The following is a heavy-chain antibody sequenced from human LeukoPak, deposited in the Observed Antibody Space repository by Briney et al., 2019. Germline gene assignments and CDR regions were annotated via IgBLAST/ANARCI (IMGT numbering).Heavy chain of an antibody. V-gene: IGHV4-39*01. CDR1: GFTFSSYE. J-gene: IGHJ4*02. CDR2: IYYSGNT. CDR3: ARHLTGTTEPSFDY. Sequence: GSLRLSCAASGFTFSSYEMNWVRQAPGKGLEWIGTIYYSGNTYYNPSLKSRVTISVDTPKNQFSLKLKSVTAADTAVYYCARHLTGTTEPSFDYWGQGTLVTVFS. D-gene: IGHD1-7*01.